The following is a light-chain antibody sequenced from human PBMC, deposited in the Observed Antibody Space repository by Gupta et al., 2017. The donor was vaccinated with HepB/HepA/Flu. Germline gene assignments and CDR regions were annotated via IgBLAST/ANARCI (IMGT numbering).Light chain of an antibody. CDR1: QSVSSNY. CDR2: GAS. Sequence: VLTQSPGTLSLSPGERATLSCRASQSVSSNYLAWYQQKPGQAPRLLIYGASRATGIPDRFTGSGSGTDFTLTISRLEPGDFAVYYCQQYDSSPPYTFGQGTKLEIK. J-gene: IGKJ2*01. V-gene: IGKV3-20*01. CDR3: QQYDSSPPYT.